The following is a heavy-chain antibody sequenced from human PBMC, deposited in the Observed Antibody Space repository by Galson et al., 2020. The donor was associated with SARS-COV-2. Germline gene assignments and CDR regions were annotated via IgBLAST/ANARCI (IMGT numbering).Heavy chain of an antibody. Sequence: SETLSLTCAVSGYSISSGYYWGWIRQPPGKGLEWIGSIYHSGSTYYNPSLKSRVTISVDTSKNQFSLKLSSVTAADTAVYYCARYARGVDQSFVGYWGQGTLVTVSS. CDR2: IYHSGST. CDR3: ARYARGVDQSFVGY. V-gene: IGHV4-38-2*01. D-gene: IGHD5-12*01. J-gene: IGHJ4*02. CDR1: GYSISSGYY.